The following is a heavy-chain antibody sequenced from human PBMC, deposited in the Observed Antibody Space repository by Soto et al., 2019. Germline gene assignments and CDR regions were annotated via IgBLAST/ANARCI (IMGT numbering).Heavy chain of an antibody. V-gene: IGHV3-66*01. CDR3: ARDNGIAGSFDP. CDR2: ISSGGDP. CDR1: GFSISGKF. D-gene: IGHD6-13*01. Sequence: PGGSLRLSCATSGFSISGKFMSWVRQAPGKGLEWISVISSGGDPSYADSVKGRFTISRDITKNTLFLQMTSLRAEDTAVYYCARDNGIAGSFDPWGQGTLVTVSS. J-gene: IGHJ5*02.